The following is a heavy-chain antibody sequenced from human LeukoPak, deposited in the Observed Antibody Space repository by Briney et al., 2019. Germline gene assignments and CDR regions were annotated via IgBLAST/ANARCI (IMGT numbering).Heavy chain of an antibody. V-gene: IGHV3-30*04. J-gene: IGHJ4*02. Sequence: SGGSLRLSCAASGFTFSNYDMHWVRQAPGKGLEWVTFIPYDGSNKFYADSVKGRFTVSRDNSKNTLFLQMDSLRPEDTGVYYCARKYGGTPVLSYYFDSWGKGTLVTVSS. CDR2: IPYDGSNK. CDR3: ARKYGGTPVLSYYFDS. D-gene: IGHD4-23*01. CDR1: GFTFSNYD.